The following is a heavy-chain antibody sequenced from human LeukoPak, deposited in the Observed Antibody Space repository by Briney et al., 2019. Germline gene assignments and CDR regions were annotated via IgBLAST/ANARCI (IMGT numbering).Heavy chain of an antibody. CDR2: ISYDGSNK. CDR3: ARERGSSSSSEGTFDY. J-gene: IGHJ4*02. Sequence: GGSLKLSCATSGFTFSSYAMHWVRQAPGKGLEWVAVISYDGSNKYYADSVKGRFTISRDNSKNTLYLQMNSLRAEDTAVYYCARERGSSSSSEGTFDYWGQGTLVTVSS. D-gene: IGHD6-6*01. CDR1: GFTFSSYA. V-gene: IGHV3-30*01.